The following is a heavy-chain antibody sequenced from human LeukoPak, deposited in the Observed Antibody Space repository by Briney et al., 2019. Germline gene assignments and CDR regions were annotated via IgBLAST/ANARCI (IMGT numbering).Heavy chain of an antibody. V-gene: IGHV1-2*02. J-gene: IGHJ4*02. CDR2: INPNSGGT. Sequence: VASVKVSCKASGYTFTGYYMHWVRQAPGQGLEWMGWINPNSGGTNYAQKFEGRVTMTRNSSITTAYMELSSLRSEDTAVYYCAKVLSGSAWYYWGQGTLVTVS. CDR3: AKVLSGSAWYY. D-gene: IGHD6-19*01. CDR1: GYTFTGYY.